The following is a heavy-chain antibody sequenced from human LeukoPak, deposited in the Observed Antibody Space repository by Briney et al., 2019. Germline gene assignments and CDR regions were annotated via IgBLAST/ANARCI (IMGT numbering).Heavy chain of an antibody. CDR3: AKPRAMRAGVGRYFEL. D-gene: IGHD3-10*01. CDR2: ISAGGENT. CDR1: GFTFTSYA. J-gene: IGHJ2*01. Sequence: PGGSLRLSCAASGFTFTSYAMSWIRQAPGKGLEWVAAISAGGENTYYADSVKGRFTISRDNSKNTLYLQMNSLRAEDTARYYCAKPRAMRAGVGRYFELGGRGTLVTVSS. V-gene: IGHV3-23*01.